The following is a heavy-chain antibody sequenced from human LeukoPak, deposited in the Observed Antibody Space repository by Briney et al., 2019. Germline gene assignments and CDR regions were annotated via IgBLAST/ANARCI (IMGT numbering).Heavy chain of an antibody. V-gene: IGHV4-39*01. CDR1: GDSVSNNNYF. D-gene: IGHD2-15*01. J-gene: IGHJ5*02. Sequence: SETLSLTCTVSGDSVSNNNYFWGWIRQPPGKGLEWIGSTDYRGTTYYNPSVESRVTISADTSKNQLSLKLSSVTAADTAVYYCARHAPGDIVVQIPAPTRWFDPWGQGTLVTVSP. CDR2: TDYRGTT. CDR3: ARHAPGDIVVQIPAPTRWFDP.